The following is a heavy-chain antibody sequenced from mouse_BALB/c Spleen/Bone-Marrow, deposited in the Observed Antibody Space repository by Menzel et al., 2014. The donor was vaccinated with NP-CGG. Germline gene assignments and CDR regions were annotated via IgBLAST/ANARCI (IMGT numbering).Heavy chain of an antibody. Sequence: LVESGPELVKPGAPVRISCKAAGYTFTSYYIHWVKQRPGQGLEWIGWIYPGNVNTKYNEKFKGKATLTADKSSSTAYFLLSSLTSEDSAVYFCAREANWNFDYWGQGTTLTVSS. D-gene: IGHD4-1*01. CDR2: IYPGNVNT. J-gene: IGHJ2*01. CDR1: GYTFTSYY. V-gene: IGHV1S56*01. CDR3: AREANWNFDY.